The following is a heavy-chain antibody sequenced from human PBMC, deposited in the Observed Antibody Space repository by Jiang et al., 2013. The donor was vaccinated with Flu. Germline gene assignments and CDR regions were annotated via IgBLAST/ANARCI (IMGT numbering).Heavy chain of an antibody. Sequence: QSGSELKKPGASVKVSCKASGYTFTSYAMNWVRQAPGQGLEWMGWINTNTGNPTYAQGFTGRSVFSLDTSVSTAYLQISSLKAEDTAVYYCARVAPGIAAAGMGPFDYWGQGTLVTVSS. J-gene: IGHJ4*02. CDR1: GYTFTSYA. CDR3: ARVAPGIAAAGMGPFDY. CDR2: INTNTGNP. V-gene: IGHV7-4-1*02. D-gene: IGHD6-13*01.